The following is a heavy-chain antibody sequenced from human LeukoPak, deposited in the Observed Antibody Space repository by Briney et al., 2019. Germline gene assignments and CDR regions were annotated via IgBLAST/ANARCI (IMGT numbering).Heavy chain of an antibody. CDR1: GGSISSYY. V-gene: IGHV4-59*01. CDR3: ARGWGYDSSGYYPNYYYGMDV. J-gene: IGHJ6*02. D-gene: IGHD3-22*01. Sequence: SETLSLTCTVSGGSISSYYWSWIRQPPGKGLEWIGYIYYSGSTNYNPSLKSRVTISVDTSKNQFSLKLSSVTAADTAVYYCARGWGYDSSGYYPNYYYGMDVWGQGTTVTVS. CDR2: IYYSGST.